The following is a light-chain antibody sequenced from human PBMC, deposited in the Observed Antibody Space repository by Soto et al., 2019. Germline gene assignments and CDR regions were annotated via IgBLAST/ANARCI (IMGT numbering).Light chain of an antibody. CDR2: EVR. CDR3: SAYTARRTLV. J-gene: IGLJ2*01. CDR1: RRYVGAYNL. Sequence: QSALTQPASVSGSPGQSITISCSGTRRYVGAYNLVSWYQQTPGKAPQLLIYEVRNRPSGISSRFSGSRSGNTASLTISILLSEDEAYYYCSAYTARRTLVFCGGTQLTVL. V-gene: IGLV2-14*01.